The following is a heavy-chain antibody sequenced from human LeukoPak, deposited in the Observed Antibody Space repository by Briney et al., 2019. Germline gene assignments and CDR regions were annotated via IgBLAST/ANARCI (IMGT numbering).Heavy chain of an antibody. CDR3: ARDTWLDGERRP. Sequence: PSETLSLTCTVSGGSISSSSYYWGWIRQPPGKGLEWIGSIYYSGSTYYNPSLKSRVTISVDTSKNQFSLKLSSVTAADTAVYYCARDTWLDGERRPWGQGTLVTVSS. CDR1: GGSISSSSYY. D-gene: IGHD4-17*01. CDR2: IYYSGST. J-gene: IGHJ5*02. V-gene: IGHV4-39*07.